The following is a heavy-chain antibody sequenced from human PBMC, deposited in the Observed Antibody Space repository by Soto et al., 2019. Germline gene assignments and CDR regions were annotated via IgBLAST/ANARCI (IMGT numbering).Heavy chain of an antibody. V-gene: IGHV1-2*04. J-gene: IGHJ6*02. CDR1: GYSFTDYH. CDR2: INPKSGGT. Sequence: SVKVSCKASGYSFTDYHIHWVRQAPGRGLEWLGRINPKSGGTSTAQKFQGWVTMTTDTSISTASMALTRLTSDDTAIYYCARGHSTDCYYGGCSSFCNKDMDVWG. D-gene: IGHD2-21*01. CDR3: ARGHSTDCYYGGCSSFCNKDMDV.